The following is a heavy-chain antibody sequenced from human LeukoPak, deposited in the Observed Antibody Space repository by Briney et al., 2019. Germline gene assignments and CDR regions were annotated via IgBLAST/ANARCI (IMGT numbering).Heavy chain of an antibody. CDR3: ARGQPPSYYDMDV. Sequence: GGSLRLSCAASGFTFSSYGMHWVRQAPGKGLEWVAVIWSDGSSKHYADSVKGRFTISRDNSKNTLYLQMSSLRAEDTALYYCARGQPPSYYDMDVWGQGTTVTASS. J-gene: IGHJ6*02. CDR2: IWSDGSSK. CDR1: GFTFSSYG. V-gene: IGHV3-33*01. D-gene: IGHD6-13*01.